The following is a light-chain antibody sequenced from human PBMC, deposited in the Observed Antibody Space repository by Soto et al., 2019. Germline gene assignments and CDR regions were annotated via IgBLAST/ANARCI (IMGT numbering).Light chain of an antibody. Sequence: SVLTQPPSASGTPGQSVTIPCTGTSSDVGDYNYVSWYQQHPGKAPKLMIYEVSRRPSGVPDRFSGSKSGNTASLTVSGLQAEDEADYYCSSYTNINTRACVFGTGTKVTVL. CDR1: SSDVGDYNY. J-gene: IGLJ1*01. CDR2: EVS. CDR3: SSYTNINTRACV. V-gene: IGLV2-8*01.